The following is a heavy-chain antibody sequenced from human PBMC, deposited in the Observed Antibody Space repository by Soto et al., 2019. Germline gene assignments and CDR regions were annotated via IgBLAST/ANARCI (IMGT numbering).Heavy chain of an antibody. CDR2: ISGSGDAI. V-gene: IGHV3-23*01. J-gene: IGHJ3*01. CDR1: GITFNNYV. CDR3: AKDRRSGDWGAFDV. Sequence: GGSLRLSCVASGITFNNYVMSWVRQAPGKELEFVSIISGSGDAIDYADSVKGRFTISRDNSRNTLYLQLNSLRADDTALYYCAKDRRSGDWGAFDVWGQGTMVTVSS. D-gene: IGHD6-19*01.